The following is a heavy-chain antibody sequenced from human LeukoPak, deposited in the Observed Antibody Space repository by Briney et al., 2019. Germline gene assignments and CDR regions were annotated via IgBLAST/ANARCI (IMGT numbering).Heavy chain of an antibody. CDR1: GFTFNSYD. CDR3: AKDPAVATSRDY. V-gene: IGHV3-23*01. Sequence: PGVSLRLSCAASGFTFNSYDMSWLRPAPGKGLVWVSAISGSGGSKYYAVPVRGRFTISRDNYKNTLYLQSNSLRAEDTAVYYFAKDPAVATSRDYWGQGTLVTVSS. J-gene: IGHJ4*02. D-gene: IGHD5-12*01. CDR2: ISGSGGSK.